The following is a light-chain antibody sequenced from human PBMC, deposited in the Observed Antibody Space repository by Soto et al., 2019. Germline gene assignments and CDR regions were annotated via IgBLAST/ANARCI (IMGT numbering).Light chain of an antibody. Sequence: EIVMTQSPATLSVSPGERATLSCRASQSVSSYLAWYQQKPGQAPRLLIYDTSNRATGIPARFSGSGSGTDFTLTISSLEPEDFAVYYCQQRSSWPLTFGGGTKVDIK. CDR2: DTS. CDR3: QQRSSWPLT. J-gene: IGKJ4*01. V-gene: IGKV3-11*01. CDR1: QSVSSY.